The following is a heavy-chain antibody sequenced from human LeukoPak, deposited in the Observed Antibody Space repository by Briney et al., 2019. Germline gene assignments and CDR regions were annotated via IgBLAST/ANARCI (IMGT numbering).Heavy chain of an antibody. V-gene: IGHV3-30*18. CDR3: AKDSKVAAAGYFFDY. CDR2: IATDGRDK. CDR1: GFTFNNYG. J-gene: IGHJ4*02. D-gene: IGHD6-13*01. Sequence: GRSLRLSCAASGFTFNNYGMHWVRQAPGKGLEWVAVIATDGRDKKYADSVKGRFTISRDNFKNTLYLEMNSLRPEDTAVYHCAKDSKVAAAGYFFDYWGQGTLVTVSS.